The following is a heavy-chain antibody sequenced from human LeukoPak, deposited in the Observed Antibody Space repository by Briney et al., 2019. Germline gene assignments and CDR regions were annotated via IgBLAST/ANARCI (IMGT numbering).Heavy chain of an antibody. Sequence: PGGSLRLSCAASGFIVSSNYMSWVRQAPGKGLEWVSVIYSGGSTYYADSVKGRFTISRDNSKNTLYLQMNSLRAEDTAVYYCARVYRGGNNWFDPWGQGTLVTVSS. J-gene: IGHJ5*02. D-gene: IGHD3-10*01. CDR1: GFIVSSNY. V-gene: IGHV3-53*01. CDR2: IYSGGST. CDR3: ARVYRGGNNWFDP.